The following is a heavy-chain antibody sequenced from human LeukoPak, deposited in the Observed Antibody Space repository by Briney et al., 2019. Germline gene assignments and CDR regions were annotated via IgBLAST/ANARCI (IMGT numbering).Heavy chain of an antibody. J-gene: IGHJ5*02. CDR3: ASRATPGYCSSTSCYAGVGWFDP. V-gene: IGHV4-34*01. CDR1: GGSFSGYY. D-gene: IGHD2-2*01. Sequence: SETLSLTCAAYGGSFSGYYWSWIRQPPGKGLEWIGEINHSGSTNYNPSLKSRVTISVDTSKNQFSLKLSSVTAADTAVYYCASRATPGYCSSTSCYAGVGWFDPWGRGTLVTVSS. CDR2: INHSGST.